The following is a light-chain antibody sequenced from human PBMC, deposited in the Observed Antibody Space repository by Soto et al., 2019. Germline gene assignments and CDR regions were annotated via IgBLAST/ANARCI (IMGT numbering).Light chain of an antibody. CDR1: QSLLHSNGYNY. CDR2: LGS. V-gene: IGKV2-28*01. J-gene: IGKJ2*01. Sequence: DIVMTQSPLSLPVTPGEPASISCRSSQSLLHSNGYNYLDWYLQKPGQSPQLLIYLGSYRASGVPDRFSGSGSGTDFTLKISRVEAEDVGLYYCIQALQTLYTFGQGTKLEIK. CDR3: IQALQTLYT.